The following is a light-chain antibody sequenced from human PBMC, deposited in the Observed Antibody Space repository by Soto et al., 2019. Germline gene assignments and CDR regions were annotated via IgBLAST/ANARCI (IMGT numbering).Light chain of an antibody. CDR3: SSYTSSTLYV. Sequence: QSALTQPASVSGSPGQSITISCTGTSSDVGGYNYVSRYQQHPGKAPELMISDVSNRPSGVSNRFSGSKSGNTASLTISGLQAEDEADYYCSSYTSSTLYVLGTGTKLTVL. V-gene: IGLV2-14*01. CDR1: SSDVGGYNY. J-gene: IGLJ1*01. CDR2: DVS.